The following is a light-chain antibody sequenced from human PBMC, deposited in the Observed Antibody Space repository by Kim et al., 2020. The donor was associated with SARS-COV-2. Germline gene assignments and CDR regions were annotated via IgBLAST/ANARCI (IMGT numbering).Light chain of an antibody. V-gene: IGKV3-15*01. CDR1: QSVSSN. CDR2: GAS. Sequence: ETVMTQSPATLSVSPGERATLSCRASQSVSSNLAWYQQKPGQAPRLLIYGASTRATGIPARFSGSGSGTEFTLTISSLQSEDFAVYYCQQYNNWPNTFGQGTKLEI. J-gene: IGKJ2*01. CDR3: QQYNNWPNT.